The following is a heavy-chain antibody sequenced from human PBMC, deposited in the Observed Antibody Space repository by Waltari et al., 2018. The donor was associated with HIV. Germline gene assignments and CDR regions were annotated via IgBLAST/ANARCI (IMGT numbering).Heavy chain of an antibody. CDR3: TKGMYANEDYFGY. Sequence: EVQLVQSGAQVKKPGEPLKISCQASGYSLTNYRFGWVRQLPGKGLEWMGIIYPGDSDTRYSPSFQGQVTISADKSISTAYLQWSSLQASDTAMYYCTKGMYANEDYFGYWGQGTLVTVSS. D-gene: IGHD2-8*01. CDR1: GYSLTNYR. CDR2: IYPGDSDT. V-gene: IGHV5-51*03. J-gene: IGHJ4*02.